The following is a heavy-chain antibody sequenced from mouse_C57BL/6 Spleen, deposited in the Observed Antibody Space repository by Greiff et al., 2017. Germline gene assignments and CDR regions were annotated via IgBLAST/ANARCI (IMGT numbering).Heavy chain of an antibody. V-gene: IGHV1-26*01. Sequence: EVKLQQSGPELVKPGASVKISCKASGYTFTDYYMNWVKQSHGKSLEWIGDINPNNGGTSYNQKFKGKATLTVDKSSSTAYMELRSLTSEDSAVYYCARRTVVAHMDYWGQGTSVTVSS. CDR2: INPNNGGT. CDR1: GYTFTDYY. CDR3: ARRTVVAHMDY. J-gene: IGHJ4*01. D-gene: IGHD1-1*01.